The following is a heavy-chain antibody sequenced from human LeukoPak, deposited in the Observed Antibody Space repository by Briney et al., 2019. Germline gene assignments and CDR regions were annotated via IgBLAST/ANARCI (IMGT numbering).Heavy chain of an antibody. J-gene: IGHJ4*02. D-gene: IGHD3-22*01. CDR1: GFTVSSNY. Sequence: GGSLRLSCAASGFTVSSNYMSWVRQAPGKGLEWVANIKQDGSEKYYVDSVKGRFTISRDNAKNSLYLQMNSLRAEDTAVYYCARGGSSGYYLGYWGQGTLVTVSS. CDR2: IKQDGSEK. CDR3: ARGGSSGYYLGY. V-gene: IGHV3-7*03.